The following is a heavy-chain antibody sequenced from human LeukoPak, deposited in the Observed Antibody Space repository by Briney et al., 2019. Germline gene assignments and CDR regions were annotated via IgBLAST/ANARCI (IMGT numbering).Heavy chain of an antibody. D-gene: IGHD6-19*01. CDR2: ANSDGTYT. CDR3: EREYSGGWTSDY. V-gene: IGHV3-74*01. Sequence: AGSLTLSCAAYGFTFSSNCMNWVRPAPGKGLVWVSRANSDGTYTTHEDSVKGRFTISRDNAKNTLSLRMNSLRAEDTDVYYCEREYSGGWTSDYWGQGTLVTVSS. CDR1: GFTFSSNC. J-gene: IGHJ4*02.